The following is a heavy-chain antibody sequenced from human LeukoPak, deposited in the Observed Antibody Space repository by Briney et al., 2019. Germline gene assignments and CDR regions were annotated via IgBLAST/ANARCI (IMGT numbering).Heavy chain of an antibody. CDR3: ARDEASRWFDP. CDR2: MNPSSGDT. CDR1: GFTFTRYY. J-gene: IGHJ5*02. V-gene: IGHV1-2*02. Sequence: GASVKVSCKASGFTFTRYYIHWVRQAPGQGLEWLGWMNPSSGDTNYPQKFRGRVTMTRDTSISTAYMELTRLTSDDTAVYFCARDEASRWFDPWGQGTPVTVSS.